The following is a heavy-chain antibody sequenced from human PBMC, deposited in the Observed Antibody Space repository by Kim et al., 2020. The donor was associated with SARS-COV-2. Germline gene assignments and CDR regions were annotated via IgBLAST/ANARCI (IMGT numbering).Heavy chain of an antibody. CDR3: AVWYDAFDI. CDR2: SYT. D-gene: IGHD3-10*01. V-gene: IGHV5-10-1*01. Sequence: SYTNYSPSFQGHVTIPADKSISTAYLQWSSLKASDTAMYYCAVWYDAFDIWGQGTMVTVSS. J-gene: IGHJ3*02.